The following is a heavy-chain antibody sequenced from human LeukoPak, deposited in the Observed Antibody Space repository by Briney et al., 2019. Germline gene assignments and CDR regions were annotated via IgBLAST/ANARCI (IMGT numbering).Heavy chain of an antibody. CDR2: ISWNSGSI. CDR3: ARAHSYNFDY. J-gene: IGHJ4*02. Sequence: GGSLRLSCAASGFTFDDYAMHWVRQAPGKGLEWVSGISWNSGSIGYADSVKGRFTISRDNAKNSLYLQMNSLRAEDTALYYCARAHSYNFDYWGQGTLVTVSS. CDR1: GFTFDDYA. D-gene: IGHD1-14*01. V-gene: IGHV3-9*01.